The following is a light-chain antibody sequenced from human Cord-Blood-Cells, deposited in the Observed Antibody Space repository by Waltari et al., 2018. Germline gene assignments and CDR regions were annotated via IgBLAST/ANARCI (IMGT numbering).Light chain of an antibody. CDR3: QQSYSTPLT. CDR2: AAS. Sequence: DIQMTPSPSSLSAPVGHRVTITCRASQSISSYLNWYQQKPGQVPKLLIYAASSLQSGVPSRFSGSGSGTDFTLTISSLQPEDFATYYCQQSYSTPLTFGGGTKVEIK. V-gene: IGKV1-39*01. J-gene: IGKJ4*01. CDR1: QSISSY.